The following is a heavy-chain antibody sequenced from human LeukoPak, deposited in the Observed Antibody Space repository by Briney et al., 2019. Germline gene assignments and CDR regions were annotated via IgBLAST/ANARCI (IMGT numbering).Heavy chain of an antibody. Sequence: ASVKVSCKASGGTFSSYAISWVRQAPGQGLEWMGGIIPIFGTANYAQKFQGRVTITTDESTSTAYMELSSLRSEDTAVYYCARGSTPARLVAFDIWGQGTMVTVSS. V-gene: IGHV1-69*05. J-gene: IGHJ3*02. CDR2: IIPIFGTA. CDR3: ARGSTPARLVAFDI. CDR1: GGTFSSYA. D-gene: IGHD2-8*02.